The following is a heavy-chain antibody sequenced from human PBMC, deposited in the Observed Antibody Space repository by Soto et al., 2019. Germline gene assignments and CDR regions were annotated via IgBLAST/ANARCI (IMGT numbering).Heavy chain of an antibody. CDR1: GGTFSSFA. Sequence: ASVKVSCKASGGTFSSFAISWVRQAPGQGLEWMGGIIPIFGTANYAQKFQGRVTITADESTSTAYMELSSLRSEDTAVYYCASQPPYGDYEWGIYRYWGQGTLVTVSS. D-gene: IGHD4-17*01. J-gene: IGHJ4*02. CDR2: IIPIFGTA. CDR3: ASQPPYGDYEWGIYRY. V-gene: IGHV1-69*13.